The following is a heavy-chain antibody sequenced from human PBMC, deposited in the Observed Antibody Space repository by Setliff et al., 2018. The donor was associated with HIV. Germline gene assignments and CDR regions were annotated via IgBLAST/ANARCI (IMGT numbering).Heavy chain of an antibody. J-gene: IGHJ3*02. CDR1: GYTFTSSD. CDR3: ARDGKRDDAFDI. CDR2: MNPNSGNT. V-gene: IGHV1-8*02. Sequence: ASVKVSCKASGYTFTSSDINWVRQATGQGLEWMGWMNPNSGNTGYAQKFQGRVTMTRDTSIRTAYMELSSLRSEDTAVYYRARDGKRDDAFDIWGQGTMVTVSS.